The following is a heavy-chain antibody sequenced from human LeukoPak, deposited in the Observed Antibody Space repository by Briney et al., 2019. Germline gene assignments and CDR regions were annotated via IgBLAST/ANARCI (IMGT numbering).Heavy chain of an antibody. D-gene: IGHD3-22*01. CDR3: VRAPYYSGIEHYFDH. V-gene: IGHV3-7*03. J-gene: IGHJ4*02. CDR1: GFTFSDVW. Sequence: GGSLRLSCAASGFTFSDVWMSWVRQAPGKGLEWVANIKQDGSEKYLVDSVKGRFTISRDNAKGSLYLQMNSMRAEDTAVYYCVRAPYYSGIEHYFDHWGQGILVTVSS. CDR2: IKQDGSEK.